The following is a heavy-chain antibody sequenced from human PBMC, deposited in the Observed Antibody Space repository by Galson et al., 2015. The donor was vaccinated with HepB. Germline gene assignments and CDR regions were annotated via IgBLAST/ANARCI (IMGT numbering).Heavy chain of an antibody. Sequence: SLRLSCAASGFTFSSYGMHWVRQAPGKGLEWVAVIWYDGSNKYYADSVKGRFTISRDNSKNTLYLQMNSLRAEDTAVYYCARENWNYSVRAFDIWGQGTMVTVSS. CDR1: GFTFSSYG. J-gene: IGHJ3*02. CDR2: IWYDGSNK. V-gene: IGHV3-33*08. D-gene: IGHD1-7*01. CDR3: ARENWNYSVRAFDI.